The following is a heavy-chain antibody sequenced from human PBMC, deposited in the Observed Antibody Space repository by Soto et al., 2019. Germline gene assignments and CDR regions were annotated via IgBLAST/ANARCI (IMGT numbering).Heavy chain of an antibody. V-gene: IGHV1-18*01. CDR2: ISLYSDGT. CDR3: ARVVPGAEAWFGP. Sequence: ASVKVSCKTSGYTFSNYGITWVRQAPGQPLEWLGWISLYSDGTNYAQKFQGRVSMTTDTSTTTAYMELRSLRPDDTAVYYCARVVPGAEAWFGPWGQGTLVPVSS. J-gene: IGHJ5*02. D-gene: IGHD2-2*01. CDR1: GYTFSNYG.